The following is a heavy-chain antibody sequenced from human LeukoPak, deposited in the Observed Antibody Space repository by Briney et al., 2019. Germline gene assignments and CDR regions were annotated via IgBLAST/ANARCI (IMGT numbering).Heavy chain of an antibody. Sequence: SETLSLTCTVSGGSISSSTYYWGWIRQPPGKGLEWIGSMYYSGSTYYNPSLKSRVTISVDTSKNQFSLKLSSVTAADTAVYYCARRGYCSSTSCLHDAFDIWGQGTMVTVSS. CDR3: ARRGYCSSTSCLHDAFDI. J-gene: IGHJ3*02. CDR1: GGSISSSTYY. D-gene: IGHD2-2*01. CDR2: MYYSGST. V-gene: IGHV4-39*01.